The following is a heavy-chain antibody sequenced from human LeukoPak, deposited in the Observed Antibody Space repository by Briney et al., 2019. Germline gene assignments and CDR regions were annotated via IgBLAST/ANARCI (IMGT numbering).Heavy chain of an antibody. D-gene: IGHD4-17*01. CDR3: ARVTPLRFFDY. Sequence: PSETLSLTCTMAGGSISMYYWGWIRQPAGKGLEWIGRIYTSGSTNYNPSLKSRVTMSVATSKNQFSLKLSSVTAADTAVYYCARVTPLRFFDYWGQGTLVTVSS. J-gene: IGHJ4*02. CDR2: IYTSGST. V-gene: IGHV4-4*07. CDR1: GGSISMYY.